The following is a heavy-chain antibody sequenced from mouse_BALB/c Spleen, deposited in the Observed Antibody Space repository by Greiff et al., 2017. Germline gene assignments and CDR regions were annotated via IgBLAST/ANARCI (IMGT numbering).Heavy chain of an antibody. V-gene: IGHV5-6-4*01. J-gene: IGHJ3*01. CDR2: ISSGGSYT. CDR3: TRERETGFAY. CDR1: GFTFSSST. Sequence: DVKLVESGGGLVKPGGSLKLSCAASGFTFSSSTMSWVRQTPEKRLEWVATISSGGSYTYYPDSVKGRCTISRDKAKNTLYLQMSSLKSEDTAMYNCTRERETGFAYWGQGTLVTVSA. D-gene: IGHD3-2*01.